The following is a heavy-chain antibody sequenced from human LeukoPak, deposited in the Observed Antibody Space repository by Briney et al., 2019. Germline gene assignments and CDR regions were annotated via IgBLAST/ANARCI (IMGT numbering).Heavy chain of an antibody. CDR3: AKDPGRRDCYNLQGDY. J-gene: IGHJ4*02. CDR2: ISGSGGST. CDR1: GFTFSSYA. D-gene: IGHD5-24*01. V-gene: IGHV3-23*01. Sequence: GSLRLSCAASGFTFSSYAMHWVRQAPGKGLEWVSAISGSGGSTYYADSVKGRFTISRDNSKNTLYLQMNSLRAEDTAVYYCAKDPGRRDCYNLQGDYWGQGTLVTVSS.